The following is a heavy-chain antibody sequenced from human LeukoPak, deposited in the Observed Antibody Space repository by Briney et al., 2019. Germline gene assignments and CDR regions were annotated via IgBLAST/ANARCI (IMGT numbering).Heavy chain of an antibody. Sequence: ASVKVSCKASGYTFTSYGISWVRQAPGQGLEWMGWISAYNGKTNYAQKLQGRVTMTTDTSTSTAYMELRSLRSDDTAMYYCARVPIPEVLWFGEEQGGYYYYYMDVWGKGTTVTISS. CDR1: GYTFTSYG. V-gene: IGHV1-18*01. CDR2: ISAYNGKT. J-gene: IGHJ6*03. D-gene: IGHD3-10*01. CDR3: ARVPIPEVLWFGEEQGGYYYYYMDV.